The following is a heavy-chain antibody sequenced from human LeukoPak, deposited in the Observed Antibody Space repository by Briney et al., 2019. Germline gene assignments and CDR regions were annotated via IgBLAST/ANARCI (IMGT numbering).Heavy chain of an antibody. CDR2: ITPMFGTS. CDR3: ARDSSEFRSLLFH. J-gene: IGHJ1*01. Sequence: SVKVSCTASGGTFSRHTISWVRQSPGQGLEWMGGITPMFGTSNYAQKFRGRVTITTDESTSTAYVELSSLRSEDTAVYYCARDSSEFRSLLFHWGQGTLVTASS. V-gene: IGHV1-69*05. CDR1: GGTFSRHT. D-gene: IGHD1-14*01.